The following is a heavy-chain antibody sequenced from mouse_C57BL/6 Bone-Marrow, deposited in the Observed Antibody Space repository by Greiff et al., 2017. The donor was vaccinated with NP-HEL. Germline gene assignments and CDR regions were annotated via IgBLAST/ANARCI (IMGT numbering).Heavy chain of an antibody. CDR3: ARSPDGYYSSFAY. D-gene: IGHD2-3*01. J-gene: IGHJ3*01. CDR2: IYPGDGDT. V-gene: IGHV1-80*01. Sequence: VQLQQSGAELVKPGASVKISCKASGYAFSSYWMNWVKQRPGKGLEWIGQIYPGDGDTNYNGKFKGKATLTADKSSSTAYMQLSSLTSEDSAVYFCARSPDGYYSSFAYWGQGTLVTVSA. CDR1: GYAFSSYW.